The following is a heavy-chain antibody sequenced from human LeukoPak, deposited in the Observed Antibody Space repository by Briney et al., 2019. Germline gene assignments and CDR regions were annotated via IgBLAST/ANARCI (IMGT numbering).Heavy chain of an antibody. J-gene: IGHJ3*02. CDR3: ANKPSWIQQNTGDAFDI. Sequence: SETLSLTCAVSGGSISSSNWWSWVRQPPGKGLEWIGEIYHSGSTNYNPSLKSRVTISVDKSKNQFSLKLSSVTAADTAVYYCANKPSWIQQNTGDAFDIWGRGTMVTVSS. V-gene: IGHV4-4*02. D-gene: IGHD5-18*01. CDR2: IYHSGST. CDR1: GGSISSSNW.